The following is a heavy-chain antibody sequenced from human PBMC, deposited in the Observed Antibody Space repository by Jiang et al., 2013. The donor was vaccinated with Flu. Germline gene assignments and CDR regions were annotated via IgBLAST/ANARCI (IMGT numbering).Heavy chain of an antibody. Sequence: VQLLESGGGLVKPGGSLRLSCAASGFTFSDYYMSWIRQAPGKGLEWVSYISSSGSTIYYADSVRGRFTISRDNAKNSLYLQMNSLRAEDTAVYYCASSPRGVEIYYYGMDVWGQGTTVTVSS. CDR2: ISSSGSTI. CDR1: GFTFSDYY. J-gene: IGHJ6*02. V-gene: IGHV3-11*01. D-gene: IGHD1-1*01. CDR3: ASSPRGVEIYYYGMDV.